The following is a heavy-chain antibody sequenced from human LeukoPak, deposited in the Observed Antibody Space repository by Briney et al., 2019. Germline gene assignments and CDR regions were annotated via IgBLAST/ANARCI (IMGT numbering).Heavy chain of an antibody. CDR2: ISGSGGST. CDR1: GFTFGSYA. D-gene: IGHD3-3*01. V-gene: IGHV3-23*01. Sequence: TGGSLRPSCAASGFTFGSYAMSWVRQAPGKGLEWVSAISGSGGSTYYADSVKGRFTISRGNSKNTLYLQMNSLRAEDTAVYYCAKAEFYDFWSGYYSDYWGQGTLVTVSS. CDR3: AKAEFYDFWSGYYSDY. J-gene: IGHJ4*02.